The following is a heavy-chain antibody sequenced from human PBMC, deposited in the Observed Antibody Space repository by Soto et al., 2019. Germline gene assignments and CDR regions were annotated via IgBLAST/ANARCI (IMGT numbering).Heavy chain of an antibody. CDR1: GYTFTSYD. CDR3: AREVNFYGMDV. J-gene: IGHJ6*02. V-gene: IGHV1-8*01. CDR2: MNPNSGNT. Sequence: GASVKVSCKASGYTFTSYDIDWVRQATGQGLEWMGWMNPNSGNTGYAQKFQGRVTMTRNTSISTAYMELSSLRAEDTAVYYCAREVNFYGMDVWGQGTTVTVSS.